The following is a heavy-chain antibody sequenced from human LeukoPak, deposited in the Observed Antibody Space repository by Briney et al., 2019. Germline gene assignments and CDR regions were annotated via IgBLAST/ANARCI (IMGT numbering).Heavy chain of an antibody. J-gene: IGHJ3*02. D-gene: IGHD2-8*01. CDR1: GYTFTVYY. CDR3: ASTNPKWRTARLDAFDI. Sequence: ASVKVSCKASGYTFTVYYMHWVRQAPGQGLEWMGWINPNSGGTNYAQKCQGRVTMTRDTSISTAYMELSRLRSDDTAVYYCASTNPKWRTARLDAFDIWGHGTMVTVSS. CDR2: INPNSGGT. V-gene: IGHV1-2*02.